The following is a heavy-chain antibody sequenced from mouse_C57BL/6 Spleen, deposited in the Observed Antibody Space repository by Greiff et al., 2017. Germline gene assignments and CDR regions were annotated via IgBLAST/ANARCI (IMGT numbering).Heavy chain of an antibody. D-gene: IGHD1-1*01. J-gene: IGHJ4*01. CDR2: ISGGGGNT. Sequence: EVQGVESGGGLVKPGGSLKLSCAASGFTFSSYTMSWVRQTPEKRLEWVATISGGGGNTYYPDSVKGRFTISRDNAKNTLYLQMSSLRSEDTALYYCARLFITTVPGAMDYWGQGTSVTVSS. CDR3: ARLFITTVPGAMDY. CDR1: GFTFSSYT. V-gene: IGHV5-9*01.